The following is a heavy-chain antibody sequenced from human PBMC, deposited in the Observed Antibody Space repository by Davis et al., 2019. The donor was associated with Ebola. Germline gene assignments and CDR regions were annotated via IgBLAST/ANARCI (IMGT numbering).Heavy chain of an antibody. D-gene: IGHD3-10*01. J-gene: IGHJ4*02. CDR2: ISYRGTT. Sequence: MPSETLSLTCTVSGGSVSSGGYYWNWIRQPPGKGLEWIGSISYRGTTYYNPSLKSRVTISVDTSKNQFSLKLSSVTAADTAVYYCARVAPIRGAALFDSWGQGTLVTVSS. CDR1: GGSVSSGGYY. V-gene: IGHV4-39*07. CDR3: ARVAPIRGAALFDS.